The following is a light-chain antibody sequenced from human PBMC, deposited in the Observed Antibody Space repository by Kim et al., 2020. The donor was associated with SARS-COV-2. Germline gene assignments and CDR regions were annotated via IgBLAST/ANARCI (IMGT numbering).Light chain of an antibody. Sequence: SSELTQDPAVSVALGQTVRITCQGDSLRSYYASWYQQKPGQATVLVIYGKNNRPSGIPDRFSGSSSGNTASLTITGAQAEDEADYYCNSRDSSGNHTVVF. CDR3: NSRDSSGNHTVV. CDR2: GKN. V-gene: IGLV3-19*01. J-gene: IGLJ2*01. CDR1: SLRSYY.